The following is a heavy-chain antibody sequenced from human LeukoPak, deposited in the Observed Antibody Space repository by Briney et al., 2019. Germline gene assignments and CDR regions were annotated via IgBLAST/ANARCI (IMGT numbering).Heavy chain of an antibody. Sequence: SETLSLTCTVSGGSISSSSYYWGWIRQPPGKGVEWIGSIYYSGSTYYNPSLKSRVTISVDTSKNQFSLKLSSVTAADTAVYYCARFGNYYDSSGYYSFDYWGQGTLVTVSS. CDR1: GGSISSSSYY. V-gene: IGHV4-39*07. CDR3: ARFGNYYDSSGYYSFDY. J-gene: IGHJ4*02. CDR2: IYYSGST. D-gene: IGHD3-22*01.